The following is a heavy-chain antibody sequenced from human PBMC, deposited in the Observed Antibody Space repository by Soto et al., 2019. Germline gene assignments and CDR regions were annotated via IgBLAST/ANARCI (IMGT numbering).Heavy chain of an antibody. CDR2: IYSGGST. CDR1: GFTVSSNY. V-gene: IGHV3-53*01. Sequence: EVQLVESGGGLIQPGGSLRLSCAASGFTVSSNYMSWVRQAPGKGLEWVSVIYSGGSTYYADPVKGRFTISRDNSKNTLYLQVNPLRAADTAVYYWARDYGSGIFDYRGQGTLVTFSS. CDR3: ARDYGSGIFDY. J-gene: IGHJ4*02. D-gene: IGHD3-10*01.